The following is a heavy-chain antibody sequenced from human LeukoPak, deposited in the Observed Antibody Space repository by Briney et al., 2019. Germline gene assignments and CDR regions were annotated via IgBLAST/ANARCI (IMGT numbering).Heavy chain of an antibody. Sequence: ASVKVSCKASGYTFTTYGITWVRQAPGQGLEWMGWINTYNGNTHYAQKVQGGVTMITDTSTATAYMELRSLRSDDTAVYYCARAYYESSAYRHAVYFDYWGQGTLVTVSS. CDR1: GYTFTTYG. J-gene: IGHJ4*02. V-gene: IGHV1-18*01. D-gene: IGHD3-22*01. CDR3: ARAYYESSAYRHAVYFDY. CDR2: INTYNGNT.